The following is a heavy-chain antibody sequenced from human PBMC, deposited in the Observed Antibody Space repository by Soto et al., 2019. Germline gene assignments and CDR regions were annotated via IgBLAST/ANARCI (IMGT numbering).Heavy chain of an antibody. CDR1: GGSISSGGYY. D-gene: IGHD3-10*01. V-gene: IGHV4-31*03. CDR3: ATGRSLLWFGEFANVYYGMDV. Sequence: PLEILSLTCTVSGGSISSGGYYWSWIRQHPGKGLERIGYIYYSGSTYYNPSLKSRVTISVDTSKNQFSLKLSSVTAADTAVYYCATGRSLLWFGEFANVYYGMDVWSQGTTVTVSS. J-gene: IGHJ6*02. CDR2: IYYSGST.